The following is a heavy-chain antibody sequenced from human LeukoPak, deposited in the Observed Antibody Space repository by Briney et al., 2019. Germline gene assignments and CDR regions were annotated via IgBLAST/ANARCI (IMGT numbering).Heavy chain of an antibody. CDR3: AKGGYCSY. Sequence: PGRSLRLSCAASGFTFSSYGMHWVRQTPGKGLEWVAVISYDGSNKYYADSVKGRFTISRDNSKNTLYLQMNSLRAEDTAVYYCAKGGYCSYWGQGTLVTVSS. D-gene: IGHD2-15*01. J-gene: IGHJ4*02. CDR1: GFTFSSYG. V-gene: IGHV3-30*18. CDR2: ISYDGSNK.